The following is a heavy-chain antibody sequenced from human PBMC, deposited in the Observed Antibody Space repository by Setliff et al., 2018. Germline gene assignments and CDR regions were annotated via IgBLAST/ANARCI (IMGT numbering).Heavy chain of an antibody. V-gene: IGHV1-46*01. CDR2: INPGGLTS. D-gene: IGHD3-10*01. Sequence: ASVKVSCKTSGYSFTSHYVHWVRQAPGQGLEWMGIINPGGLTSSSTQKFEGRVTMTRDTSTSTVYMELNSLTSDDTAVYYCARVESMVRGKNILRHFDYWGQGIQVTVSS. J-gene: IGHJ4*02. CDR3: ARVESMVRGKNILRHFDY. CDR1: GYSFTSHY.